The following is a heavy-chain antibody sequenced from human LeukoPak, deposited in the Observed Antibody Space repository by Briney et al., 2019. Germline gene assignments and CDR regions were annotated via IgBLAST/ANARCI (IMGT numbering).Heavy chain of an antibody. V-gene: IGHV4-59*08. Sequence: SETLSLTCTVSGGSISSYYWSWVRQPPGKGLEWIGFVYYTGSTNYSPSLKSRVTISVDTSKNQFSLKLSSVTAADTAVYYCARHGVATDEFDYWGQGTLVTVSS. D-gene: IGHD5-12*01. CDR1: GGSISSYY. CDR2: VYYTGST. J-gene: IGHJ4*02. CDR3: ARHGVATDEFDY.